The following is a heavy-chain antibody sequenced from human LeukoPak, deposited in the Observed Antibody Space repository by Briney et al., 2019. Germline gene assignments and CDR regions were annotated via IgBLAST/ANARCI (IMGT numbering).Heavy chain of an antibody. CDR3: AKVGSGWYVY. CDR2: IYPDDSDT. D-gene: IGHD6-19*01. J-gene: IGHJ4*02. CDR1: GHTFTNSW. Sequence: GESLKISCEASGHTFTNSWIAWVRQKPGKGPEWMGLIYPDDSDTRYNPSFQGHVTISADKSISTAYLQWSSLKASDTAMYYCAKVGSGWYVYWGQGTLVTVSS. V-gene: IGHV5-51*01.